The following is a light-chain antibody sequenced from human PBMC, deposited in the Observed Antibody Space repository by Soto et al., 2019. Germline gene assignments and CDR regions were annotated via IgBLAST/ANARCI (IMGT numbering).Light chain of an antibody. V-gene: IGLV2-14*01. CDR3: SSYTSTNTWV. CDR1: SSDVGGYNY. CDR2: EVS. J-gene: IGLJ3*02. Sequence: QSALTQPASVSGSPGQSITISCTGTSSDVGGYNYVSWYQQHPGKAPKFLIYEVSNRHSGVSNRFSGSESGNTASLTISGLQAEDEADYYCSSYTSTNTWVFGGGTKLTVL.